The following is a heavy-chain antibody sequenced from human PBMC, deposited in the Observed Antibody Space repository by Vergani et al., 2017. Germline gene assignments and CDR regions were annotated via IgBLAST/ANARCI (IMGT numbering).Heavy chain of an antibody. D-gene: IGHD3-22*01. V-gene: IGHV1-69*01. CDR2: IIPIFGTA. Sequence: QVQLVQSGAEVKKPGSSVKVSCKASGGTFSSYAISWVRQAPGQGLEWMGGIIPIFGTANYAQKFQGRVTITADESTSTAYMELSSLRSEGTAVYYCARNYYDSSGYYYPPAAFDIWGQGTMVTVSS. CDR1: GGTFSSYA. CDR3: ARNYYDSSGYYYPPAAFDI. J-gene: IGHJ3*02.